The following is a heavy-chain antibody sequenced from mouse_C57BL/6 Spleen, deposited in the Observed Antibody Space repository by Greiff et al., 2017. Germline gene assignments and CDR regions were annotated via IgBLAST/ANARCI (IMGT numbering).Heavy chain of an antibody. V-gene: IGHV1-82*01. CDR2: IYPGDGDT. D-gene: IGHD6-1*01. J-gene: IGHJ2*01. CDR3: APLDKYYFDY. CDR1: GYAFSSSW. Sequence: VQLQQSGPELVKPGASVKISCTASGYAFSSSWMNWVKQRPGKGLEWIGRIYPGDGDTNYNGKFKGKATLTADKSSSTAYLQLSSLASADSAVYFSAPLDKYYFDYWGQGTTLTVSS.